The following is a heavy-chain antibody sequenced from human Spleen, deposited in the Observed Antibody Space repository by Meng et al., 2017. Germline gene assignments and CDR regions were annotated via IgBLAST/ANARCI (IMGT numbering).Heavy chain of an antibody. CDR1: GASISSYY. CDR3: ARDLISYKSGSFYDYYGMDV. V-gene: IGHV4-59*01. CDR2: IHYSGST. Sequence: SETLSLTCTVSGASISSYYWSWIRQPPGKGLEWIGYIHYSGSTNYNPSLKSRVTISLDTSKNKFSLKLSSVTAADTAVYYCARDLISYKSGSFYDYYGMDVWGQGTTVTVSS. J-gene: IGHJ6*02. D-gene: IGHD3-10*01.